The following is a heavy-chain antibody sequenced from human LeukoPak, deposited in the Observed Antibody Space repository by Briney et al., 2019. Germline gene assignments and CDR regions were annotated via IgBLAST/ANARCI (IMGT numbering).Heavy chain of an antibody. CDR1: RFTFSSYA. Sequence: GGSLRLSCAASRFTFSSYAMHWVRQAPGKGLEWVAVISYDGSNKYYADSVKGRFTISRDNSKNTLYLQMNSLRPEDTAVYYCARDLDAYLFDYWGQGTLVTVSS. V-gene: IGHV3-30-3*01. D-gene: IGHD3-9*01. J-gene: IGHJ4*02. CDR2: ISYDGSNK. CDR3: ARDLDAYLFDY.